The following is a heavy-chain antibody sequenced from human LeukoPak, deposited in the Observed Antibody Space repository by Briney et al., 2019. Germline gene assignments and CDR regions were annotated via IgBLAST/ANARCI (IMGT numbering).Heavy chain of an antibody. J-gene: IGHJ3*02. CDR3: ARLLHGYSSGWYAAFDI. Sequence: VASVNVSCRASGYTFTSYDINWVRQATGQGLEWMGWMNPNSGNTGYAQKFQGRVTMTRNTSISTAYMELSSLRSEDTAVYYCARLLHGYSSGWYAAFDIWGQGTMVTVSS. CDR2: MNPNSGNT. V-gene: IGHV1-8*01. CDR1: GYTFTSYD. D-gene: IGHD6-19*01.